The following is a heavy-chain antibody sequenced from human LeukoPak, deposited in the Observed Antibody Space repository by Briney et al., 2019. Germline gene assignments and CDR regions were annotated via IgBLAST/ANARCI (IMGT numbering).Heavy chain of an antibody. CDR3: ARIVGSSWYFDY. V-gene: IGHV4-39*07. CDR2: IYYSGST. Sequence: PSETLSLTCTVSGGSISSSSYYWGWIRQPPGKGLEWIGSIYYSGSTYYNPSLKSRVTISVDTSKNQFSLKLSSVTAADTAVYYCARIVGSSWYFDYWGQGTLVTVSS. J-gene: IGHJ4*02. D-gene: IGHD6-13*01. CDR1: GGSISSSSYY.